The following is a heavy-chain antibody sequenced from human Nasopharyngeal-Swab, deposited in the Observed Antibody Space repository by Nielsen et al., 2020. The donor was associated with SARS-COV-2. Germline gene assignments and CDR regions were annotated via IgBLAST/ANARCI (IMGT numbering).Heavy chain of an antibody. CDR1: GFTFSWHW. V-gene: IGHV3-74*01. CDR2: INTDGSNT. CDR3: SRGGMGTGLDY. Sequence: GESLKISCAASGFTFSWHWMHWVRQAPGKGLVWVSYINTDGSNTKYADSVKGRFTISRDNAKNTLYLQMNSLRAEDTAVYYRSRGGMGTGLDYWGQGILVTVSS. J-gene: IGHJ4*02. D-gene: IGHD1-14*01.